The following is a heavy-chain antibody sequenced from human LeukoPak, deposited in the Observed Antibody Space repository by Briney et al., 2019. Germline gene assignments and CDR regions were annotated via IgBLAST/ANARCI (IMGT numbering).Heavy chain of an antibody. D-gene: IGHD6-13*01. J-gene: IGHJ3*02. CDR3: ARDRQQQLVGTSFDI. Sequence: GGFLRLSCAASGFTFSSYSMNWVRQAPGKGLEWVSYISSSSSTTYYADSVKGRFTISRENAKNSLYLQMNSLRAEDTAVYYCARDRQQQLVGTSFDIWGQGTMVTVSS. CDR2: ISSSSSTT. V-gene: IGHV3-48*04. CDR1: GFTFSSYS.